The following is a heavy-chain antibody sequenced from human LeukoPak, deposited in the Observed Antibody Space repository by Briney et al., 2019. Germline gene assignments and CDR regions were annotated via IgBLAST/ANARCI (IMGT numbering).Heavy chain of an antibody. Sequence: GGSLRLSCAASGFTFSSYWMNWVRQAPGKGLEWVANIKQDGSEKYYVDSVKGRFTISRDNSKNTLYLQMNSLRAEDTAVYYCAKWDSSGYYRDYWGQGTLVTVSS. J-gene: IGHJ4*02. D-gene: IGHD3-22*01. CDR2: IKQDGSEK. CDR3: AKWDSSGYYRDY. V-gene: IGHV3-7*01. CDR1: GFTFSSYW.